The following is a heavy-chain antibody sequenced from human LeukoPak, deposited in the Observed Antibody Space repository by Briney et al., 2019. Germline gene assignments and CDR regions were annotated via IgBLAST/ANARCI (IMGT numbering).Heavy chain of an antibody. D-gene: IGHD4-23*01. CDR1: RFTFSNFW. CDR3: ARKTVVGSYFDY. J-gene: IGHJ4*02. V-gene: IGHV3-7*03. Sequence: GGSLTLSCAASRFTFSNFWMSWVRQAPGKGLEWVGNIKQDGSDKYYIDSVKGRFTISRDNAKNSLYLQMNSLRAEDTAVYYCARKTVVGSYFDYWGQGTPVTVSS. CDR2: IKQDGSDK.